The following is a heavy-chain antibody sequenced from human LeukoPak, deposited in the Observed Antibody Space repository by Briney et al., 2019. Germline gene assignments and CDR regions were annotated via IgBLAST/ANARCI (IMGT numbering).Heavy chain of an antibody. J-gene: IGHJ6*03. CDR1: GGSISSGSYY. CDR2: IYTSGST. V-gene: IGHV4-61*02. Sequence: PSETLSLTCTVSGGSISSGSYYWSWIRQLAGKGLEWIGRIYTSGSTNYNPSLKSRVTISVDTSKNQFSLKLSSVTAADTAVYYCARVGGRHYYYYMDVWGKGTTVTVSS. CDR3: ARVGGRHYYYYMDV. D-gene: IGHD3-10*01.